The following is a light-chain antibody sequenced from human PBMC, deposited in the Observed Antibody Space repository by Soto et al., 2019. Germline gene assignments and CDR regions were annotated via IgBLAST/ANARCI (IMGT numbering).Light chain of an antibody. CDR1: QSIRTY. Sequence: DIQMTQSPSTLSASVGDRVTITCRASQSIRTYLAWYQQKPGKAPKLLIYKASSLESGVPSRFSGSGSGTEFTLTISSLQPDDFATYSCQQYNTYSRAFGQGTKVEIK. CDR3: QQYNTYSRA. V-gene: IGKV1-5*03. J-gene: IGKJ1*01. CDR2: KAS.